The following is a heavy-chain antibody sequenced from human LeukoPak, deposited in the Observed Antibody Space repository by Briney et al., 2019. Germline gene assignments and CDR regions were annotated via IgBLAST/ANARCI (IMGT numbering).Heavy chain of an antibody. CDR2: INHSGRT. V-gene: IGHV4-34*01. Sequence: SSETLSLTCGVYGGSFSNYYWSWIRQPPGKGLEWIGEINHSGRTGYNPSLKSRATISVDTSKNQVSLKVGSVTAADTAVYYCVRAPSGFYYGMDVWGQGTTVTVSS. J-gene: IGHJ6*02. CDR3: VRAPSGFYYGMDV. CDR1: GGSFSNYY. D-gene: IGHD6-25*01.